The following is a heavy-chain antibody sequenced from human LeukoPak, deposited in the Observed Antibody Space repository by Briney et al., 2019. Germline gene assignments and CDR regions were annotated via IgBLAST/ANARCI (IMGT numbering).Heavy chain of an antibody. CDR1: GYTFTGYY. V-gene: IGHV1-2*02. D-gene: IGHD3-10*01. CDR3: ASQYGSGSYYDEC. Sequence: ASVKVSCKASGYTFTGYYMHWVRQAPGQGLEWMGWINPNSGGTNYAQKFQGRVTMTRDTSISTAYMELSRLRSDDTAAYYCASQYGSGSYYDECWGQGTLVTVSS. CDR2: INPNSGGT. J-gene: IGHJ4*02.